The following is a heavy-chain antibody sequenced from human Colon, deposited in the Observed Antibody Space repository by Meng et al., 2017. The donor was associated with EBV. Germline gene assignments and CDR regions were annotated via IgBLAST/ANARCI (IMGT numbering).Heavy chain of an antibody. Sequence: LQQWGAGLLKPSENLSRSCAGYGGSFRDYYWTWIRHPPGKGLEWIGEIDHRGNTKYNPSLKSRVTISLDTSKKQFSLKVSSVTAADSAVYYCARRGPSGNFSPWSQGALVTVSS. CDR1: GGSFRDYY. CDR3: ARRGPSGNFSP. V-gene: IGHV4-34*01. J-gene: IGHJ5*02. D-gene: IGHD3-10*01. CDR2: IDHRGNT.